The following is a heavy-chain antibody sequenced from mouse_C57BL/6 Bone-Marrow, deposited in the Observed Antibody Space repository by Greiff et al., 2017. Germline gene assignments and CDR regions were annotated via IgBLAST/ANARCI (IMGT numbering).Heavy chain of an antibody. J-gene: IGHJ4*01. V-gene: IGHV1-64*01. Sequence: QVQLQQPGAELVKPGASVKLSCKASGYTFTNYWMHWVKQRPGQGLAWIGMMHPNGGSPDYNEKFKSEATLSVDKSSRTAYMVLIRLTSEDSAVYYCARSYDSDDYTMAYWGQGTSVSVSS. CDR2: MHPNGGSP. D-gene: IGHD2-4*01. CDR3: ARSYDSDDYTMAY. CDR1: GYTFTNYW.